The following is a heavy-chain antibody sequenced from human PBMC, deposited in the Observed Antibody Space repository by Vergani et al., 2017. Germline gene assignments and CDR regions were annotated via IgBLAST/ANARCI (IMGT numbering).Heavy chain of an antibody. CDR3: AKAPLAARPSYYFDY. Sequence: EVQLVETGGGLIQPGGSLRLSCAASGFTVSSNYMSWVRQAPGKGLEWVSVIYSGGSTYYADSVKGRFTISRDNSKNTLYLQMNSLRAEDTAVYYCAKAPLAARPSYYFDYWGQGTLVTVSS. CDR2: IYSGGST. J-gene: IGHJ4*02. V-gene: IGHV3-53*02. CDR1: GFTVSSNY. D-gene: IGHD6-6*01.